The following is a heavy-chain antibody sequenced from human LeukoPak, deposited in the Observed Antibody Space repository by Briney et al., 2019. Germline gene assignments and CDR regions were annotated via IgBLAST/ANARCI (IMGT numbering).Heavy chain of an antibody. CDR3: TTGSYGDSREYYFDY. V-gene: IGHV3-15*01. CDR1: GFTYSNAW. CDR2: IKSKTDGGTT. J-gene: IGHJ4*02. D-gene: IGHD4-17*01. Sequence: GGSLRLSCAASGFTYSNAWMSWVRQAPGKGLEWVGRIKSKTDGGTTDYAAPVKGRFTISRDDSNNTLYLQMNSLKTEDTAVYYCTTGSYGDSREYYFDYWGQGTLVTVSS.